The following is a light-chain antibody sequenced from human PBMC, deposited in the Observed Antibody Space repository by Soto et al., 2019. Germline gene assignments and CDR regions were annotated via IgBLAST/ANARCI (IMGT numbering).Light chain of an antibody. Sequence: DIQMTQSPSSLSASVGDRVTITCRASQSISRLFNWYQHIPGKAPKLLIYAASSLQSGVPSRFSGSGSGTDFTLTISSLQPEDFATYYCQQSYSTPPWTFGQGTKVEI. J-gene: IGKJ1*01. CDR2: AAS. CDR3: QQSYSTPPWT. CDR1: QSISRL. V-gene: IGKV1-39*01.